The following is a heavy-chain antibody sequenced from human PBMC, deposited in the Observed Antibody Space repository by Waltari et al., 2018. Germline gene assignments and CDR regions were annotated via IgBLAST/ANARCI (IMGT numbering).Heavy chain of an antibody. V-gene: IGHV4-34*01. D-gene: IGHD3-3*01. CDR2: INHSGST. Sequence: QVQLQQWGAGLLKPSETLSLTCAVYGGSFSGYYWSWIRQPPGKGLEWIGEINHSGSTNYNPSLKSRVTISVDTSKNQFSLKLSSVTAADTAVYYCARAVKWFENYDFWRVQARWFDPWGQGTLVTVSS. J-gene: IGHJ5*02. CDR3: ARAVKWFENYDFWRVQARWFDP. CDR1: GGSFSGYY.